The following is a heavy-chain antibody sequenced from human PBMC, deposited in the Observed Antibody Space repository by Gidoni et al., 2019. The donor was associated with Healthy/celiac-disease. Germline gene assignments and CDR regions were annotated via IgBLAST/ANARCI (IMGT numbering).Heavy chain of an antibody. Sequence: QVQLVQSGAEVQKPGASVKVSCRAAGYTFPSYTIHWVRHAPGQGLEWMGIVNPSGGSTSSAQKFQGRVTMTRDTSTSTVYMELSSLRSEDTAVYYCARDLSYNHGGNPAYYYYGMDVWGQGTTVTVSS. CDR3: ARDLSYNHGGNPAYYYYGMDV. CDR2: VNPSGGST. D-gene: IGHD2-15*01. V-gene: IGHV1-46*01. J-gene: IGHJ6*02. CDR1: GYTFPSYT.